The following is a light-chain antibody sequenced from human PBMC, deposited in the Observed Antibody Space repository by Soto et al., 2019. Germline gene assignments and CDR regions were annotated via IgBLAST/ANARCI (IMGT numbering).Light chain of an antibody. V-gene: IGKV3-20*01. CDR2: GAS. CDR1: QSVSSSY. CDR3: QQYGSSPPFT. J-gene: IGKJ1*01. Sequence: EIVLTQSPVTLSLSPGESATLSCRARQSVSSSYLAWYQQRPGQAPRLLIYGASSRATGIPDRFSGSGSGTEFTLTISRLEPEDFAVYYCQQYGSSPPFTVGQGTKVDIK.